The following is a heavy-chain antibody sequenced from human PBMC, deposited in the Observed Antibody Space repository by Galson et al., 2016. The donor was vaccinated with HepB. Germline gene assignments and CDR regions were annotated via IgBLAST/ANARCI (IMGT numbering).Heavy chain of an antibody. Sequence: SLRLSCAASGFTLSDSYVDWVRQAPGKGLEWVARSRNKANGLITDDTASVKGRFTLSRDDSKNSVYLQMNSLKTEDTAMYYCASAAGGFGLWGRGTLVTVSS. V-gene: IGHV3-72*01. CDR2: SRNKANGLIT. D-gene: IGHD1-14*01. CDR1: GFTLSDSY. CDR3: ASAAGGFGL. J-gene: IGHJ2*01.